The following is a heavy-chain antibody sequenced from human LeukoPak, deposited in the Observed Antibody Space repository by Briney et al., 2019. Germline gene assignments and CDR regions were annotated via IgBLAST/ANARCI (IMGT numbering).Heavy chain of an antibody. Sequence: PGGSLRLSCAASGFTFSSYAMHWVRQAPGKGLEWVAVISYDGSNKYYADSVKGRFTISRDNSKNTLYLQMNSLRAEDTAVYYCARAVEGGNNWFDPWGQGTLVTVSS. V-gene: IGHV3-30-3*01. CDR3: ARAVEGGNNWFDP. CDR1: GFTFSSYA. D-gene: IGHD4-23*01. CDR2: ISYDGSNK. J-gene: IGHJ5*02.